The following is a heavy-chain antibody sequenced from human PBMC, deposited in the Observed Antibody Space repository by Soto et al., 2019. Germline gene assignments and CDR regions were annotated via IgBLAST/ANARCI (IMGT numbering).Heavy chain of an antibody. CDR1: SGSISSSNW. V-gene: IGHV4-4*02. Sequence: SETLSLTCAVSSGSISSSNWWSWVRQPPGKGLEWIGEIYHSGSTNYNPSLKSRVTISVDKSKNQFSLKLSSVTAAVTAVYYCARLHDIMSHFDYWGQGTLVTVSS. J-gene: IGHJ4*02. CDR3: ARLHDIMSHFDY. CDR2: IYHSGST. D-gene: IGHD3-9*01.